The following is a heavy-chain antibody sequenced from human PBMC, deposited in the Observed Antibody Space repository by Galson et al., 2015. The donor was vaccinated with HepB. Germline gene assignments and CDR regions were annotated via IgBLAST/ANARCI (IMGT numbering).Heavy chain of an antibody. CDR2: IFHSGST. D-gene: IGHD2-8*01. Sequence: LSLTCTVSGGSISSGTYYWSWIRQHPGKGLEWIGEIFHSGSTNCNPALRSRVTMSIDTSKNQFSLRLTSVTAADAAVYYCAATYTNGPSLEAFESWGQGTVITVSS. CDR3: AATYTNGPSLEAFES. CDR1: GGSISSGTYY. J-gene: IGHJ3*02. V-gene: IGHV4-31*03.